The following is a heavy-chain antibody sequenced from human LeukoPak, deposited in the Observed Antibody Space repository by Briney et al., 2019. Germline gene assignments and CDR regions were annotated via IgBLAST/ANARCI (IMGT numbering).Heavy chain of an antibody. J-gene: IGHJ4*02. V-gene: IGHV1-58*01. CDR3: AADPGRSVYAY. CDR1: GFTFTSSA. Sequence: SVKVSRKASGFTFTSSAVQWVRQARGQRLEWIGWIVVGSGNTNYAQKFQERVTITRDMSTSTAYMELSSLRSEDTAVYYCAADPGRSVYAYWGQGTLVTVSS. D-gene: IGHD5/OR15-5a*01. CDR2: IVVGSGNT.